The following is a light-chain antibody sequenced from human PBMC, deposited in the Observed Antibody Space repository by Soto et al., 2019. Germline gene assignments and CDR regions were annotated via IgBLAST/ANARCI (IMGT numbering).Light chain of an antibody. CDR2: DVS. CDR1: SSDVGRYNY. CDR3: TSYGGRNTPYV. V-gene: IGLV2-14*01. Sequence: QSVLTQPASVSGSPGPSITISCTGTSSDVGRYNYVSWFQQRPGKAPKLILYDVSNRPSGVSSRFSGSKSGNTASLTISGLQAEDDADYYCTSYGGRNTPYVFVTGTKVTV. J-gene: IGLJ1*01.